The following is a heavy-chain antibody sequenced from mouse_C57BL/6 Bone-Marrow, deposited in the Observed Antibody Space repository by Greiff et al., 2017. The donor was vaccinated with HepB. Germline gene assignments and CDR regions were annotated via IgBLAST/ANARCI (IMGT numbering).Heavy chain of an antibody. CDR3: VRADYDEAGYYYAMDY. J-gene: IGHJ4*01. Sequence: EVKLVESGGGLVQPKGSLKLSCAASGFTFNTYAMHWVRQAPGKGLAWVARIRSKSSNYATYYADSVKDRFTISRDDSQSMLYLQMNNLKTEDTAMYYCVRADYDEAGYYYAMDYWGQGTSVTVSS. CDR1: GFTFNTYA. D-gene: IGHD2-4*01. V-gene: IGHV10-3*01. CDR2: IRSKSSNYAT.